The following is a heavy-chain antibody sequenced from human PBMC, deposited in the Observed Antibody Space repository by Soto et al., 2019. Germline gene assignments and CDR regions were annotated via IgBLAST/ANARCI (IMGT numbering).Heavy chain of an antibody. V-gene: IGHV4-39*01. J-gene: IGHJ4*02. Sequence: SETLSLSCTVSGGSIISSRYYWGWIRQPPGKGLEWIGSTYYSGSTYYIPSLKSRVTISVDTSKTQYSLKLSSVTAADTAVYYCARHQIAVAGRTGFDYWGQGSLVTV. CDR3: ARHQIAVAGRTGFDY. CDR1: GGSIISSRYY. CDR2: TYYSGST. D-gene: IGHD6-19*01.